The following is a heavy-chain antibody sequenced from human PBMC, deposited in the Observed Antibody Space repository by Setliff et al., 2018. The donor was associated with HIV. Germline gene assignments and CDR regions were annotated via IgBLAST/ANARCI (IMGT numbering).Heavy chain of an antibody. J-gene: IGHJ6*03. V-gene: IGHV4-61*10. CDR1: GGSISRGSYY. CDR3: TRDLWGDDYYYNNMDV. CDR2: IYYSGST. Sequence: SETLSLTCTVSGGSISRGSYYWSWIRQPAGKGLEWIGYIYYSGSTKYNPSLTSRVTMSVDTSKNQFSLKVTSVTAADTAVYYCTRDLWGDDYYYNNMDVWGKGTTVTVSS. D-gene: IGHD2-21*02.